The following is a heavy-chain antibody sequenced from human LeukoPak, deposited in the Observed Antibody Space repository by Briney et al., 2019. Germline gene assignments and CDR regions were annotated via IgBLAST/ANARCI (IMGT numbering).Heavy chain of an antibody. Sequence: SETLSLTCTVSGGSISSSSYYWGWIRQPPGKGLEWIGSIYYSGSTNYNPSLKSRVTISVDTSKNQFSLKLSSVTAADTAVYYCARVVAVAHGVLYYYYYYMDVWGKGTTVTISS. CDR3: ARVVAVAHGVLYYYYYYMDV. V-gene: IGHV4-39*07. D-gene: IGHD6-19*01. J-gene: IGHJ6*03. CDR1: GGSISSSSYY. CDR2: IYYSGST.